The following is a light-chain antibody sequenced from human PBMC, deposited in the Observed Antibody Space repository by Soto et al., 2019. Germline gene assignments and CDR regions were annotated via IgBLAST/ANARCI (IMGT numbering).Light chain of an antibody. CDR2: GAS. CDR1: QRISSVY. CDR3: QQYGRSPPGFT. Sequence: DIVLTQSPGNLSLTPGEGATRFCRASQRISSVYLAWYQQKPGQAPRLLIYGASFRATGIPDRFSGSGSGTDFTLTISRLEPEDFAVYYCQQYGRSPPGFTFFPGTTVDMK. V-gene: IGKV3-20*01. J-gene: IGKJ3*01.